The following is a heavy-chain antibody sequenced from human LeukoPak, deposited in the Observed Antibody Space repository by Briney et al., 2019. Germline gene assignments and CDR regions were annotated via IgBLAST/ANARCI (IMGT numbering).Heavy chain of an antibody. CDR2: IYGSGST. V-gene: IGHV4-4*07. CDR3: ARDSPDTATYFDN. CDR1: GDSLSHYY. D-gene: IGHD5-18*01. J-gene: IGHJ4*02. Sequence: PSETLSLTCAVSGDSLSHYYWSWVRQPAGKGLEWIGRIYGSGSTNYNPSLKSRVTMSVDTSKNQFSLKLTSVTAADTAVYYCARDSPDTATYFDNWGQGTLVTVSS.